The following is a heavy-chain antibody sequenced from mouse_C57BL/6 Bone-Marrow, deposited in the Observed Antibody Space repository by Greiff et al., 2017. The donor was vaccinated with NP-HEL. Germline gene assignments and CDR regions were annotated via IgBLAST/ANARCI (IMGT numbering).Heavy chain of an antibody. J-gene: IGHJ2*01. V-gene: IGHV1-26*01. CDR1: GYTFTDYY. D-gene: IGHD2-3*01. CDR3: AFYFLYFDY. CDR2: INPNNGGT. Sequence: VQLQQSGPELVKPGASVKISCKASGYTFTDYYMNWVKQSHGKSLEWIGDINPNNGGTSYNQKFKGKATLTVDKSSSTAYMELRSLTSEDSAVYYCAFYFLYFDYWGQGTTLTVSS.